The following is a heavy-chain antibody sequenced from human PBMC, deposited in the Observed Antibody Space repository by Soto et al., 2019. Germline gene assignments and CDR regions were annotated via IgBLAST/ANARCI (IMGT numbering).Heavy chain of an antibody. D-gene: IGHD3-16*01. CDR2: TYYRSKWYN. V-gene: IGHV6-1*01. CDR1: GDSVSSNRAA. CDR3: ARDWGNWGDYYYYGMDV. Sequence: PPQTPSLTRAISGDSVSSNRAAWNWIRQTPSRGLEWLGRTYYRSKWYNDYVVSVKSRITINPRTSKNQLSLQLHSVTPEDTAVNYCARDWGNWGDYYYYGMDVWGQGTTVTVSS. J-gene: IGHJ6*02.